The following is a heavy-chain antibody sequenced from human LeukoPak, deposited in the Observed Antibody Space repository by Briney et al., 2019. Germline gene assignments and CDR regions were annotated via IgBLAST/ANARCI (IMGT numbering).Heavy chain of an antibody. CDR1: GGSITSYY. Sequence: PSETLSLTCTVSGGSITSYYWSWIRQPPGKGLEWIGYIYYSGSTNYNPSLKSRVTISADTSKKQFSLKLSSVTAADTAVYYCASVGTKYYYDSSGDHGYWGQGTLVTVSS. CDR2: IYYSGST. CDR3: ASVGTKYYYDSSGDHGY. J-gene: IGHJ4*02. V-gene: IGHV4-59*12. D-gene: IGHD3-22*01.